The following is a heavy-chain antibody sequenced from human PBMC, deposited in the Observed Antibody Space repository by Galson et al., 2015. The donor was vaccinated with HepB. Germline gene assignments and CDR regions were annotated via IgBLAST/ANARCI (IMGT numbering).Heavy chain of an antibody. CDR1: GFTFSSYS. J-gene: IGHJ4*02. CDR2: ISSSSSYI. CDR3: ARENYGSGEFDY. Sequence: SLRLSCAASGFTFSSYSMNWVRQAPGKGLEWVSSISSSSSYIYYADSVKGRFTISRDNAKNSLYLQMNSLRAEDTAVYYCARENYGSGEFDYWGQGTLVTVSS. V-gene: IGHV3-21*01. D-gene: IGHD3-10*01.